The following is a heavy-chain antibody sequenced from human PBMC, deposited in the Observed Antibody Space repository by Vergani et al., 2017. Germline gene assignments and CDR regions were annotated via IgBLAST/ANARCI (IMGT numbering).Heavy chain of an antibody. V-gene: IGHV3-49*04. D-gene: IGHD5-24*01. CDR2: IRSKAYGGTT. CDR3: ARDREDGYNPFDY. CDR1: GFTFGDYA. J-gene: IGHJ4*02. Sequence: EVQLVESGGGLVQPGRSLRLSCTASGFTFGDYAMSWVRQAPGKGLEWVGFIRSKAYGGTTEYAASVKGRFTISRDDSKSIAYLQMNSLRAEDTAVYYCARDREDGYNPFDYWGQGTLVTVSS.